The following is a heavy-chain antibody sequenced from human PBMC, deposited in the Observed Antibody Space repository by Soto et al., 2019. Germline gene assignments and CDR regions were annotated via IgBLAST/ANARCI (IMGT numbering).Heavy chain of an antibody. J-gene: IGHJ6*02. CDR2: IIPIFGTA. CDR3: AREQGIAADGPNVPDGMDV. D-gene: IGHD6-13*01. Sequence: SVKVSCKASGGTFSSYAISWVRQAPGQGLEWMGGIIPIFGTANYAQKFQGRVTITADESTSTAYMELSSLRSEDTAVYYCAREQGIAADGPNVPDGMDVWGQGTTVTVSS. V-gene: IGHV1-69*13. CDR1: GGTFSSYA.